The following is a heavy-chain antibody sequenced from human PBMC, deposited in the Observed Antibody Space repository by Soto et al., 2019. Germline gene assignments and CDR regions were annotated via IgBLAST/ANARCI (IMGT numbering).Heavy chain of an antibody. CDR2: IIPLLDIT. D-gene: IGHD5-12*01. CDR3: ARDSPIGSTFSGYDAIDY. CDR1: GGAFTNDI. J-gene: IGHJ4*02. Sequence: QVQLVQSGAEVKKPGSSVKVSGKASGGAFTNDIITWVRQAPGQGLEWMGRIIPLLDITNYAQKFQGRVTITAEKSTSTAYMELNSLISEDTAVYYCARDSPIGSTFSGYDAIDYWGQGNLVTVSS. V-gene: IGHV1-69*08.